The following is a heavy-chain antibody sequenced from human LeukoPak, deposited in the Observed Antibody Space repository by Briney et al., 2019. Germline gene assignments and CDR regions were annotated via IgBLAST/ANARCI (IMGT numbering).Heavy chain of an antibody. V-gene: IGHV4-34*01. CDR1: GGSFSGYY. D-gene: IGHD5-18*01. CDR3: ARHTSPVPRRQYYYYYYMDV. Sequence: SETLSLTCAVYGGSFSGYYWSWIRQPPGKGLEWIGEINHSGSTNYNPSLKSRVTISVDTSKNQFSLKLSSVTAADTAVYYCARHTSPVPRRQYYYYYYMDVWGKGTTVTVSS. J-gene: IGHJ6*03. CDR2: INHSGST.